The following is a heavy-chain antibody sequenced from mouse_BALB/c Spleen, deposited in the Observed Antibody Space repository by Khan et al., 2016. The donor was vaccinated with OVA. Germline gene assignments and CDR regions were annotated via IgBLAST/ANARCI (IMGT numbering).Heavy chain of an antibody. CDR2: IHYSGSP. Sequence: EVQLQESGPDLVKPSQSLSLTCTVTDYSITSGYCWHWIRQFPGNKLEWMGYIHYSGSPNYNPSLKSRFSITRDTSKNQFFLQLNSVTAEDTATYYCVRSEYRYGYWYFDVWGAGTTVTVSS. J-gene: IGHJ1*01. D-gene: IGHD2-14*01. CDR3: VRSEYRYGYWYFDV. CDR1: DYSITSGYC. V-gene: IGHV3-1*02.